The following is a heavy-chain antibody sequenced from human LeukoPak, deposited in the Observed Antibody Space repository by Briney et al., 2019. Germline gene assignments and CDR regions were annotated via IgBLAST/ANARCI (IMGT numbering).Heavy chain of an antibody. CDR1: GFTFSSYA. J-gene: IGHJ5*02. CDR3: AQERKCEA. CDR2: ISGSGSST. Sequence: GGSLRLSCAASGFTFSSYAMSWVRQAPEKGLEWVSVISGSGSSTYYADSVKGRLTISRDNSKNTLYLQMNSLRAEDTAIYYCAQERKCEAWGQGTLVTVSS. V-gene: IGHV3-23*01. D-gene: IGHD5/OR15-5a*01.